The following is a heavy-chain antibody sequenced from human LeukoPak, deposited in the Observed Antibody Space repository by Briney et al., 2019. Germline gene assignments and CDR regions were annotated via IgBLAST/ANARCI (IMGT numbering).Heavy chain of an antibody. Sequence: EESLKISCKGSGYSFTSYWISWVRQMPGKGLEWMGRIDPSDSYTNYSPSFQGHVTISADKSISTAYLQWSSLKASDTAIYYCAIGLFSSSWCFDYWGQGTLVPVSS. CDR1: GYSFTSYW. CDR2: IDPSDSYT. J-gene: IGHJ4*02. CDR3: AIGLFSSSWCFDY. V-gene: IGHV5-10-1*01. D-gene: IGHD6-13*01.